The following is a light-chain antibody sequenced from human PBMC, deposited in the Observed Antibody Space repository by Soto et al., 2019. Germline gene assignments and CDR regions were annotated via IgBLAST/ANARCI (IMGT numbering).Light chain of an antibody. J-gene: IGKJ2*01. Sequence: EIVLTQSPATLSLSPGERATLSCRASQSVSSYLAWYQQKPGQAPRLLIYDASNKATGIPARFSGSGSGTDFNLTISSLEAEDFAVYYCQQRSNWPPATFGQGTKLEIK. CDR1: QSVSSY. CDR2: DAS. CDR3: QQRSNWPPAT. V-gene: IGKV3-11*01.